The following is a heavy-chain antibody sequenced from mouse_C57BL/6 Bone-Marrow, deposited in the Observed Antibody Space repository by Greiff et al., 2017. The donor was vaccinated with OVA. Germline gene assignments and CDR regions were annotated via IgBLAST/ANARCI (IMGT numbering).Heavy chain of an antibody. CDR3: VRGWILPFAY. Sequence: VQLQQSGPELVKPGASVKISCKASGYSFTGYSMHWVKQSSEKSLEWIGEINPSTGGTSYNQKVKGKATLTGDKSSSTAYMQLKSLTSEDSAVYYCVRGWILPFAYGGQGTLVTVSA. J-gene: IGHJ3*01. V-gene: IGHV1-43*01. CDR2: INPSTGGT. D-gene: IGHD1-1*01. CDR1: GYSFTGYS.